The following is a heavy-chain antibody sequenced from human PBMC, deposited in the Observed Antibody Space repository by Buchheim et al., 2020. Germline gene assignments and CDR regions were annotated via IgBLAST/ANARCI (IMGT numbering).Heavy chain of an antibody. V-gene: IGHV1-69*04. J-gene: IGHJ4*02. Sequence: QVQLVQSGAEVKKPGSSVKVSCKASGGTFSSYAISWVRQAPGQGLEWMGRIIPILGIANYAQKFQGRVTITADKSASTAYMELSSLRSEDTAVYYCARDKLWVDTAMVTGDYWGQGTL. CDR1: GGTFSSYA. D-gene: IGHD5-18*01. CDR2: IIPILGIA. CDR3: ARDKLWVDTAMVTGDY.